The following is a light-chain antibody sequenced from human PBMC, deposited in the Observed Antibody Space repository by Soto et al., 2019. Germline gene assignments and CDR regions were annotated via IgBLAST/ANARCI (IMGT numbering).Light chain of an antibody. CDR2: EVN. CDR3: RSYTFSSTLVV. CDR1: SSDVGGYNF. Sequence: QSALTQPASVSGSPGQSITISCTGTSSDVGGYNFVSWYQQHPGKAPRLMIFEVNNRPSGVSDRFSGSKSGNTASLTISGLQAEDEADYYCRSYTFSSTLVVFGGGTQLTVL. V-gene: IGLV2-14*01. J-gene: IGLJ3*02.